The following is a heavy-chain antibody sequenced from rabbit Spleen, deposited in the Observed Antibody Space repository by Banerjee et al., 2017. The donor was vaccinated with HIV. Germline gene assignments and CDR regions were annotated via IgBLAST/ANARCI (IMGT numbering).Heavy chain of an antibody. D-gene: IGHD2-1*01. Sequence: QSLEESGGDLVKPGASLTLTCTASGFDFSNYGMSWVRQAPGKGLEWIGYIDPIFGRTYYASWVNGRFTISSHNAQNTLYLQLNSLTAADTATYFCVRDLGYDDYSEKGYFNLWGQGTLVTVS. CDR2: IDPIFGRT. V-gene: IGHV1S7*01. J-gene: IGHJ4*01. CDR3: VRDLGYDDYSEKGYFNL. CDR1: GFDFSNYG.